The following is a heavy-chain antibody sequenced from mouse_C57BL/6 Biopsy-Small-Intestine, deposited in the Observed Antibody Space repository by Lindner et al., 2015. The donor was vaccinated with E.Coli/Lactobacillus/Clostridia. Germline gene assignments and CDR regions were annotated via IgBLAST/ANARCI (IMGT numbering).Heavy chain of an antibody. CDR2: IYPGSGNT. CDR3: ARLGFSDGYSFSD. Sequence: VQLQESGAELEKPGASVKMSCQASGYIFTSYWITWIKQRPGQGLEWIGDIYPGSGNTNYNEKFKSKATLTVDKSSSTAYMHLSSLTSEDSAVYYCARLGFSDGYSFSDWGQGTLVTVSA. CDR1: GYIFTSYW. J-gene: IGHJ3*01. V-gene: IGHV1-55*01. D-gene: IGHD2-3*01.